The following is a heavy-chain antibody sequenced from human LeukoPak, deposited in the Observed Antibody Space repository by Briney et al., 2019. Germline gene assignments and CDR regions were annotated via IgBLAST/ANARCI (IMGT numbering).Heavy chain of an antibody. D-gene: IGHD5-12*01. V-gene: IGHV4-31*03. CDR1: GRSISSGDYY. Sequence: SQTLSLTCSVSGRSISSGDYYWSWIRQHPGKGLEWIGYTYYSGTTYYNPSLKNRVTISVDTSVTQFSLKLTSVTAADTAVYYCARASSYSGYDAYFFDYWGQGTLVTVSS. CDR3: ARASSYSGYDAYFFDY. CDR2: TYYSGTT. J-gene: IGHJ4*02.